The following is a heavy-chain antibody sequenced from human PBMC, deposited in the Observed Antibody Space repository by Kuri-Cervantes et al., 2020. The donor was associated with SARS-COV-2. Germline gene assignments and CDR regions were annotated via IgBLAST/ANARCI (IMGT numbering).Heavy chain of an antibody. D-gene: IGHD3-22*01. Sequence: GESLKISCAASGFTFSNSDMNWVRQAPGKGLEWVSGVSWNGSRTHYADSVKGRSIISRDNSRNFLYQQMNSLRPEDMAVYYCASPPEYDSSGSPFDYWGQGTLVTVSS. V-gene: IGHV3-19*01. CDR1: GFTFSNSD. J-gene: IGHJ4*02. CDR3: ASPPEYDSSGSPFDY. CDR2: VSWNGSRT.